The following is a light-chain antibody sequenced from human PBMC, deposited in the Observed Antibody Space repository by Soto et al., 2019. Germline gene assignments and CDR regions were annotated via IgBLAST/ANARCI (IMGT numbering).Light chain of an antibody. CDR3: QKRSNWPPT. V-gene: IGKV3-11*01. CDR2: DAS. Sequence: IVLTQSQATLSLSPGERATLSCRASQSVSSYLAWYQQKPGQAPRLLIYDASNGATGIPARFSGSGSGTDFTLTISSLEPEDFAVYYCQKRSNWPPTFGGGTKVDIK. CDR1: QSVSSY. J-gene: IGKJ4*01.